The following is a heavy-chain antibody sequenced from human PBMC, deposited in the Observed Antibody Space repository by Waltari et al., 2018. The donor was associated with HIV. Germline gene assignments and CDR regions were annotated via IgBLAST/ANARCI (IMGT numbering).Heavy chain of an antibody. CDR1: GHSVSSHSAA. CDR3: ARDSNGLDY. V-gene: IGHV6-1*02. Sequence: QSGPGLVTSSQTLSITCSIFGHSVSSHSAAWNRIRLSPSGRLEWLGRTYHRSKWFQLYAPSVRGRIRVDVDTSVNHFSLHLDSVTPDDTAVYYCARDSNGLDYWGQGTVVTVSS. J-gene: IGHJ4*02. D-gene: IGHD4-4*01. CDR2: TYHRSKWFQ.